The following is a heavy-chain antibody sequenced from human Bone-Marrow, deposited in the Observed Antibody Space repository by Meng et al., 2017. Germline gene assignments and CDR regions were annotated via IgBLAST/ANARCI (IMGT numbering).Heavy chain of an antibody. J-gene: IGHJ3*02. Sequence: GGSLRLSCAASGFTFSSYAMSWVRQAPGEGLEGVSAISGSGGSTYYADSVKGRFTISRDNSKNTLYLQMNSLRAEDTAVYYCAKGEYSSGWGADDAFDIWGQGTMVTVSS. CDR1: GFTFSSYA. CDR3: AKGEYSSGWGADDAFDI. D-gene: IGHD6-19*01. CDR2: ISGSGGST. V-gene: IGHV3-23*01.